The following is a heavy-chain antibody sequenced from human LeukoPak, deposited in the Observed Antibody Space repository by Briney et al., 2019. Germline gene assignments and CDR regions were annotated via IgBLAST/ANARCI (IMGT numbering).Heavy chain of an antibody. CDR2: ISSSSSYI. V-gene: IGHV3-21*01. Sequence: GGSLRLSCAASGFTFSSYSMNWVRQAPGKGLEWVSSISSSSSYIHYADSVKGRFTISRDNAKNSLYLQMNSLRAEDTAVYYCARDRLRPIFKRTPSTAPDYWGQGTLVTVSS. CDR3: ARDRLRPIFKRTPSTAPDY. D-gene: IGHD5-12*01. J-gene: IGHJ4*02. CDR1: GFTFSSYS.